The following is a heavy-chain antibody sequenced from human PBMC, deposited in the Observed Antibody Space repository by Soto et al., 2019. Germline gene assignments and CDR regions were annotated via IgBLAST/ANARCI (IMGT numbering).Heavy chain of an antibody. CDR1: GGSFSGYF. D-gene: IGHD3-22*01. V-gene: IGHV4-34*12. Sequence: PSETLSLTCAVYGGSFSGYFWSWIRQPPGKGLEWIGEIFHSGSTNYSPALKSRVTISVDTSTNQFSLELSSVTAADTAVYYCARPHYDSNTLFYLFDYWGQGTLVTVSS. J-gene: IGHJ4*02. CDR2: IFHSGST. CDR3: ARPHYDSNTLFYLFDY.